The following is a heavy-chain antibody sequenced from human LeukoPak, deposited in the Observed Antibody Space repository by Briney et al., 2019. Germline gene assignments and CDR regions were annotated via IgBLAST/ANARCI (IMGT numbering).Heavy chain of an antibody. CDR3: ARALYGDIVY. V-gene: IGHV4-59*01. Sequence: SETLSLTCTVSGGSISSYYWSWIRQPPGKGLEWIGNIFHSGSTNYNPSLKSRVTISIDTSRNQFSLKLTSVTAADTAVYYCARALYGDIVYWGQGTLVTVSS. D-gene: IGHD4-17*01. J-gene: IGHJ4*02. CDR2: IFHSGST. CDR1: GGSISSYY.